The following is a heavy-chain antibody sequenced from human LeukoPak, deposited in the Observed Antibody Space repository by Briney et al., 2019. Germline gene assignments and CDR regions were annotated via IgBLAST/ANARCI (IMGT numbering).Heavy chain of an antibody. V-gene: IGHV3-23*01. J-gene: IGHJ4*02. CDR3: AKEPPGIAAAGWVFDY. CDR1: GFTFSSYA. D-gene: IGHD6-13*01. CDR2: ISGSGGST. Sequence: PGGSLRLSCAAPGFTFSSYAMSWVRQAPGKGLEWVSPISGSGGSTYYADSVRGRFTISRDNSKSPLYVQMNTPRAEDTAVYYCAKEPPGIAAAGWVFDYWGQGTLVTVSS.